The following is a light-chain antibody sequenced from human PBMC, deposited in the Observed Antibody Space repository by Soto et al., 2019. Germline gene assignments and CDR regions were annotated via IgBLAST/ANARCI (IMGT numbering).Light chain of an antibody. Sequence: EIVLTQSPGTLSLSPGERATLSCRASQSATSNYLAWYQQKPGQAPRLLIYGASSRATGIPDRLSGSGSGTDFTLTISRLEPEDFSMSYCHQYGSSPLTFGGGTKVEIK. CDR3: HQYGSSPLT. V-gene: IGKV3-20*01. CDR2: GAS. J-gene: IGKJ4*01. CDR1: QSATSNY.